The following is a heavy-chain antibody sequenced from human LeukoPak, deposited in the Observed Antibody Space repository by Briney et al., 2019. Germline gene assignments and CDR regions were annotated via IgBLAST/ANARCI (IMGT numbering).Heavy chain of an antibody. V-gene: IGHV1-2*02. J-gene: IGHJ4*02. CDR1: GYTFTGYY. Sequence: ASVKVSCKASGYTFTGYYMHWVRQAPGQGLEWMGWINPNSGGTNYAQKFQGRVTMTRDTSISTAYMELSRLRSDDTAVYYCARDLVVVVAATPGYWGQGTLVTVSS. D-gene: IGHD2-15*01. CDR2: INPNSGGT. CDR3: ARDLVVVVAATPGY.